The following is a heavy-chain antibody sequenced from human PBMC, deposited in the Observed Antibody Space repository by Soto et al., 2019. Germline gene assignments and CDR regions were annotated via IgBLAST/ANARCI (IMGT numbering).Heavy chain of an antibody. CDR3: ARDYNWNDESHFDY. CDR2: ISSSSSTI. D-gene: IGHD1-20*01. CDR1: GFTFSSYS. V-gene: IGHV3-48*01. Sequence: GGSLRLSCAASGFTFSSYSMNWVRQAPGKGLEWVSYISSSSSTIYYADSVKGRFTISRDNAKNSLYLQMNSLRAEDTAVYYCARDYNWNDESHFDYWGQGTLVTVSS. J-gene: IGHJ4*02.